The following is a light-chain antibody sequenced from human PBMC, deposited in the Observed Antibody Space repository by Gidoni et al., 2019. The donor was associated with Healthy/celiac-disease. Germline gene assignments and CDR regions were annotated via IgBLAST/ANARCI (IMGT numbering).Light chain of an antibody. CDR3: CSYAGSYTYVV. V-gene: IGLV2-11*01. Sequence: QSALTHPRSVSGSPVQSVTISCTGTSSDVGGYNYVSWYQQHPGKAPNLMIYDVSKRPSGVADRFSGSKSGNTASLTISGLQAEDEADYYCCSYAGSYTYVVFGGGTKLTVL. J-gene: IGLJ2*01. CDR2: DVS. CDR1: SSDVGGYNY.